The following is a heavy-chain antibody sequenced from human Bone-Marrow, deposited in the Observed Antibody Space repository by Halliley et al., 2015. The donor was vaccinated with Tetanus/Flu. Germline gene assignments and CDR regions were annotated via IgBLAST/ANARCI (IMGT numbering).Heavy chain of an antibody. CDR2: IFYTGST. J-gene: IGHJ4*02. D-gene: IGHD2-15*01. CDR3: ARGILARQPYFDS. V-gene: IGHV4-59*09. Sequence: EWIGYIFYTGSTDFNPSLKSRVTISVDPSKRQFSLHMNSVTAADTAIYYCARGILARQPYFDSWGQGTLVNVSS.